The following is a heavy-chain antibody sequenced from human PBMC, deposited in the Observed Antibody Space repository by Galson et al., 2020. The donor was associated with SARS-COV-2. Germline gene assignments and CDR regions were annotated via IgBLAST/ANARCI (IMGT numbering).Heavy chain of an antibody. CDR2: IYYSGST. D-gene: IGHD5-12*01. CDR1: GGSISSSSYY. CDR3: ASGESGYDSHYYYGMDV. J-gene: IGHJ6*02. V-gene: IGHV4-39*07. Sequence: SQTLSLTCTVSGGSISSSSYYWGWIRQPPGKGLEWIGSIYYSGSTYYNPSLKSRVTISVDTSKNQFSLKLSSVTAADTAVYYCASGESGYDSHYYYGMDVWGQGTTVTVSS.